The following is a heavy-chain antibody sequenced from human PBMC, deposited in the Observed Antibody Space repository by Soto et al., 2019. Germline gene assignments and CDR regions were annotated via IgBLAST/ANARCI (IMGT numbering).Heavy chain of an antibody. D-gene: IGHD6-6*01. Sequence: SVKVSCKASGGTFSSYAISWVRQAPGQGLEWMGGIIPIFGTANYAQKFQGRVTITADESTSTAYMELSSLRSEDTAVYYCATAKESSSSPYYYYGMDVWGQGTTVTVSS. CDR2: IIPIFGTA. V-gene: IGHV1-69*13. CDR3: ATAKESSSSPYYYYGMDV. CDR1: GGTFSSYA. J-gene: IGHJ6*02.